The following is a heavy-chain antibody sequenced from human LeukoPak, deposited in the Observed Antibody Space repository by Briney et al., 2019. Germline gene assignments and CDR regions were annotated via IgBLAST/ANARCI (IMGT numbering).Heavy chain of an antibody. CDR1: GGSISSYY. V-gene: IGHV4-59*01. J-gene: IGHJ3*02. CDR3: ARDAGLWFGELYAFDI. Sequence: PSETLSLTCTVSGGSISSYYWSWIRQPPGKGLEWLGYIYYSGSTNYNPSLKSRVTISVDTTKNQSSLKLSSVTAADTAVYYCARDAGLWFGELYAFDIWGKGTMVTASS. D-gene: IGHD3-10*01. CDR2: IYYSGST.